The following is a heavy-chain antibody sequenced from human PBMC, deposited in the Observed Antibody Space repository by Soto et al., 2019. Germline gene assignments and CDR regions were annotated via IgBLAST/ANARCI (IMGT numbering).Heavy chain of an antibody. CDR3: VRTGTAPMSSRNWVAL. V-gene: IGHV3-21*01. Sequence: EVQLVESGGGLVKPGGSLRLSCAASGFTFTTYDMNWVRQAPGKGLEWVSSITTNSRDIYYADSVRGRFTISRDNAKNSLFRQMARLSAAETAVYYGVRTGTAPMSSRNWVALWGSGTLLTAPS. J-gene: IGHJ5*02. CDR2: ITTNSRDI. CDR1: GFTFTTYD. D-gene: IGHD1-1*01.